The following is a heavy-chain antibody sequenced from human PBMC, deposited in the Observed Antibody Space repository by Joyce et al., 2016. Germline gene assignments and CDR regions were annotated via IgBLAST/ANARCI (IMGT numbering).Heavy chain of an antibody. CDR3: ARDQYQLRSYYYGMDV. CDR1: GFSLNTYW. J-gene: IGHJ6*01. V-gene: IGHV3-7*01. Sequence: EVQLVESGGGLVQPGGSLRLSCAASGFSLNTYWMSWVRQAPGKGLEWVANIKQDGSEKYYVDSVKCRFTISRDNAKNSLFLQMNSLRVEDTAVYYCARDQYQLRSYYYGMDVWGQGTTVTVSS. CDR2: IKQDGSEK. D-gene: IGHD2-2*01.